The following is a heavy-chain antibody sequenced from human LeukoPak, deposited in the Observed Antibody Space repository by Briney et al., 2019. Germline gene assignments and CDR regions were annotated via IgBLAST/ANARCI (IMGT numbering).Heavy chain of an antibody. J-gene: IGHJ4*02. D-gene: IGHD3-10*01. V-gene: IGHV3-74*01. CDR1: GFTFSSYW. CDR3: ASDEGRGYYFDY. Sequence: GGSLRLSCAASGFTFSSYWMHWVRQAPGKGLVWVSRINSDGSSTSYADSVKGRFTISRDNAKNSLYLQMNSLRAEDTAVYYCASDEGRGYYFDYWGQGTLVTVSS. CDR2: INSDGSST.